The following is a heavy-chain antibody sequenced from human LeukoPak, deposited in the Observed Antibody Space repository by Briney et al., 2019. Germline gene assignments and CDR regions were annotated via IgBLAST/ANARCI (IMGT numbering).Heavy chain of an antibody. Sequence: GASVTVSFKSSGYTFTSYGISWVRQAPGQGLEWVGWISAYNGNTNYAQKLQGRVTMTTDTSTSTAYMELRSLRSDDTAVYYCASDADSSGSHFDYWGQGTLVTVSS. CDR2: ISAYNGNT. CDR3: ASDADSSGSHFDY. CDR1: GYTFTSYG. V-gene: IGHV1-18*01. J-gene: IGHJ4*02. D-gene: IGHD6-19*01.